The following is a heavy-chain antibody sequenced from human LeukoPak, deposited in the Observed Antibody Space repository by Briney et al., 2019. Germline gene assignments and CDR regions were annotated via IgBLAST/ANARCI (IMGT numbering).Heavy chain of an antibody. CDR3: ARGGTPGYSSGRIDY. CDR2: MKGGGET. J-gene: IGHJ4*02. Sequence: GGSLRLSCAASGFSFTNYAMSWVRQAPARGPEWLSSMKGGGETFYADSVKGRFTISRHNSENTLYLHMNSLRVEDTAVYFCARGGTPGYSSGRIDYWGQGTLVTVSS. V-gene: IGHV3-23*01. D-gene: IGHD6-19*01. CDR1: GFSFTNYA.